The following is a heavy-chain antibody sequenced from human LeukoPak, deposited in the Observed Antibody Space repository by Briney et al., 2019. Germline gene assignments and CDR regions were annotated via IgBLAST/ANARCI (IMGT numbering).Heavy chain of an antibody. J-gene: IGHJ4*02. V-gene: IGHV3-23*01. Sequence: GGSLRLSCAASGFTFSNYAMSWVRQAPGKGLEWVSAISGSGGSTYYADSVKGRFTISRDNSKNTLYLQMNSLRAEDTAVHYCAKVAGGDLEDIVVVPAAGIDYWGQGTLVTVSS. D-gene: IGHD2-2*01. CDR2: ISGSGGST. CDR3: AKVAGGDLEDIVVVPAAGIDY. CDR1: GFTFSNYA.